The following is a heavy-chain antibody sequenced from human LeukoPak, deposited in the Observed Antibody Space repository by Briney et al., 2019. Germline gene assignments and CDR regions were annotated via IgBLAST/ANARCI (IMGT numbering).Heavy chain of an antibody. CDR2: IYPGDPDT. CDR3: ARRRTEVGHYAMDV. V-gene: IGHV5-51*01. CDR1: GYSFSSYW. J-gene: IGHJ6*02. D-gene: IGHD1-26*01. Sequence: GESLKISCKGSGYSFSSYWIGRVRQMPGKGLEWMGIIYPGDPDTRYSPSFQGQVTISADTSINTAYLQWSSLKASDTAMYYCARRRTEVGHYAMDVWGQGTTVTVSS.